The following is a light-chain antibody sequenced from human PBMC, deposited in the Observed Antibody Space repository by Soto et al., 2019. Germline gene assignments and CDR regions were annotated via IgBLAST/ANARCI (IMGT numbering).Light chain of an antibody. CDR2: KTY. J-gene: IGKJ1*01. Sequence: IHMTQSPSTLSASIGDRVTITSRASQSLTMWLALYQQKPGKAPNLLNYKTYSLESGVPSRFSGSGSGTEFTLTISSLQPDDFATYYCQQWTDYSLTFVQGTKVQVK. CDR3: QQWTDYSLT. V-gene: IGKV1-5*03. CDR1: QSLTMW.